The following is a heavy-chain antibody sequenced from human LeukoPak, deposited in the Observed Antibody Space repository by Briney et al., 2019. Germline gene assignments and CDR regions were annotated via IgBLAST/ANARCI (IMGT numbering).Heavy chain of an antibody. CDR3: ARGGSYSGYDS. Sequence: PGGSLRLSCAASGFTLSSYWMHWVRQVPGKGLVWVSRIKSDGSDTRYADSVKGRFTISRDNAKNTLYLQMNSLRAEDTAVYYCARGGSYSGYDSWGQGTLVTVSS. J-gene: IGHJ5*02. CDR2: IKSDGSDT. CDR1: GFTLSSYW. V-gene: IGHV3-74*01. D-gene: IGHD5-12*01.